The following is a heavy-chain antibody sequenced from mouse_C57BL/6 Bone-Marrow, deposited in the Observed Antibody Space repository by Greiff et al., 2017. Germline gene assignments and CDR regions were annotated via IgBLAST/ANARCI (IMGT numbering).Heavy chain of an antibody. CDR3: AREGITTGGFFDY. V-gene: IGHV1S132*01. CDR2: IDPGTGST. CDR1: GYIFTSYW. Sequence: VQRVESGAELVRPGASVKLSCKTSGYIFTSYWIHWVKQRSGQGLAWIARIDPGTGSTYYNEKFKGKATLTADKSSSTAYMQLSSLKSEYSAFYFCAREGITTGGFFDYWGQGTTLTVSS. J-gene: IGHJ2*01. D-gene: IGHD2-4*01.